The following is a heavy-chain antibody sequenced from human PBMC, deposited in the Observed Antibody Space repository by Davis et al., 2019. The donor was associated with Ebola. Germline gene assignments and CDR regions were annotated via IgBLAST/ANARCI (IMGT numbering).Heavy chain of an antibody. CDR1: GYTFTSYY. V-gene: IGHV1-46*01. J-gene: IGHJ6*02. Sequence: ASVKVSCKASGYTFTSYYMHWVRQAPGQGLEWMGIINPSGGSTSYAQKFQGRVTMTRDTSTSTAYMELSSLRSEDTAVYYCARDTVIIFPYYYGMDVWGQGTTVTVSS. CDR3: ARDTVIIFPYYYGMDV. D-gene: IGHD3-10*01. CDR2: INPSGGST.